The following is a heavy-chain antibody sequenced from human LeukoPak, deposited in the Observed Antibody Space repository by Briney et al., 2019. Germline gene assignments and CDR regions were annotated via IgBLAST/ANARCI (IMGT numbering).Heavy chain of an antibody. CDR2: IYTSGST. CDR3: ARDRILPKTRNAFDI. D-gene: IGHD2-15*01. CDR1: GGSISSYY. J-gene: IGHJ3*02. Sequence: MTSETLSLTCTVSGGSISSYYWSWIRQPAGKGLEWIGRIYTSGSTNYNPSLKSRVTMSVDTSKNQFSLKLSSVTAADTAVYYCARDRILPKTRNAFDIWGQGTMVTVSS. V-gene: IGHV4-4*07.